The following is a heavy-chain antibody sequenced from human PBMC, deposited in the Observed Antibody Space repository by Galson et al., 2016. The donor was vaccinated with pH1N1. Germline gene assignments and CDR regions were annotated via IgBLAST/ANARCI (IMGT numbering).Heavy chain of an antibody. CDR3: ARSPGYMVTALDN. CDR2: IIGMFAKT. CDR1: GGTFSSFG. J-gene: IGHJ4*01. D-gene: IGHD2-21*02. V-gene: IGHV1-69*01. Sequence: KASGGTFSSFGISWVRQAPGQGHEWMGGIIGMFAKTNYAQKFQGRVTITADELTSTAYMDLSSLTSEDTAVYYCARSPGYMVTALDNWGHGTLVTVSS.